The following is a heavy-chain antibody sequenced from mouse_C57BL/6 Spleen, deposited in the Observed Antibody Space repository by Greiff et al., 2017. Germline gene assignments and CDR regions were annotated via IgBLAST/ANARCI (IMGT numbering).Heavy chain of an antibody. D-gene: IGHD1-1*01. CDR1: GYTFTSYW. V-gene: IGHV1-69*01. CDR2: IDPSDSYT. CDR3: ARSRSYYYGSSYEGFAY. Sequence: QVQLQQPGAELVMPGASVKLSCKASGYTFTSYWMHWVKQRPGQGLEWIGEIDPSDSYTNYNQKFKGKSTVTVDKSSSTAYMQLSSLTSEDSAVYYCARSRSYYYGSSYEGFAYWGQGTLVTVSA. J-gene: IGHJ3*01.